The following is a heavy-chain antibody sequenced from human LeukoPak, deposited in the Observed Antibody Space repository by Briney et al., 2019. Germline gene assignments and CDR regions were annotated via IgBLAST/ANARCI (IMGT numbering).Heavy chain of an antibody. D-gene: IGHD6-6*01. Sequence: GGSLSLFCAASGFPLSSYEMNWVPQAPGKGLEWVSHLSSCGSHIKYADSVKGRFTIYRDHDQHSLYLQMYRLRAEDTAVYYCARARSIGRDYYFDYWGQGTLVTVSS. V-gene: IGHV3-48*03. CDR3: ARARSIGRDYYFDY. CDR2: LSSCGSHI. CDR1: GFPLSSYE. J-gene: IGHJ4*02.